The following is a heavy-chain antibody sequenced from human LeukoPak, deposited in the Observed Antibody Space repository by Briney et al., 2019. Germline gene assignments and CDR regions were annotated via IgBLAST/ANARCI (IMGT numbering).Heavy chain of an antibody. CDR3: ARGEVVVYT. CDR2: IYSGGST. Sequence: PGGSLRLSCAASAFTFNTYWMHWVRQAPGKGLEWVSVIYSGGSTYYADSVKGRFTISRDNSKNTLYLQMNSLRAEDTAVYYCARGEVVVYTWGQGTLVTVSS. J-gene: IGHJ5*02. CDR1: AFTFNTYW. D-gene: IGHD3-22*01. V-gene: IGHV3-53*01.